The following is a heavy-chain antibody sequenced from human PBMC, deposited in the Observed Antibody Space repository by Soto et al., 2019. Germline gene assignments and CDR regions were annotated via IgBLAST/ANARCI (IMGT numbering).Heavy chain of an antibody. J-gene: IGHJ4*02. Sequence: PSETLSLTCTVSGGSISSGDYYWSWIRQPPGKGLEWIGYIYYSGSTYYNPSLKSRVTISVDTSKNQFSLKLSSVTAADTAVYYCARGRYYYDSSGSLYYFDYWGQGTLVTVSS. V-gene: IGHV4-30-4*01. CDR1: GGSISSGDYY. D-gene: IGHD3-22*01. CDR3: ARGRYYYDSSGSLYYFDY. CDR2: IYYSGST.